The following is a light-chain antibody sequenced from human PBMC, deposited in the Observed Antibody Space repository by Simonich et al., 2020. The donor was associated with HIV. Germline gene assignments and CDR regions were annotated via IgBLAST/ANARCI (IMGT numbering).Light chain of an antibody. CDR1: QNIDSW. CDR2: KAS. J-gene: IGKJ2*01. CDR3: QQYNSYSPYI. Sequence: DIQMTQSPSTLSASVGDRVTITCRASQNIDSWLAWYQQKPGKAPKLLIYKASSLESGVPSRFSGSGSGTEFTLTISSLQPDDFATYYCQQYNSYSPYIFGQGTKLEIK. V-gene: IGKV1-5*03.